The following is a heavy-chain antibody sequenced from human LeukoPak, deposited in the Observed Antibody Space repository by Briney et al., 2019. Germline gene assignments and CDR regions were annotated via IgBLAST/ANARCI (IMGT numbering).Heavy chain of an antibody. V-gene: IGHV3-30*18. CDR1: GFTFSSYG. D-gene: IGHD5-12*01. Sequence: PGGSLRLSCAASGFTFSSYGMHWVRQAPGKGLEWVAVISYDGSNKYYADSVKGRFTISRDNSKNTLYLQMNSLRAEDTAVYYCAKSRDDYSRVVDGFDPWGQGTLVTVSS. J-gene: IGHJ5*02. CDR3: AKSRDDYSRVVDGFDP. CDR2: ISYDGSNK.